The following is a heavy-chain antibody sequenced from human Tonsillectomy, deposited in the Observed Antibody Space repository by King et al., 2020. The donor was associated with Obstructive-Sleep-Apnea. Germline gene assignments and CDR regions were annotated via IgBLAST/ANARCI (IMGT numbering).Heavy chain of an antibody. Sequence: VQLQESGPGLVKPSETLSLTCTVSGYSISSGYYWGWIRQPPGKGLEWIGSIYHIGSTYYNPSLKSRVTISVDTSKNQFSLKLSSVTAADTAAYYCAKDSSGAGYFDYWGQGTLVTVSS. D-gene: IGHD6-19*01. CDR1: GYSISSGYY. CDR3: AKDSSGAGYFDY. CDR2: IYHIGST. V-gene: IGHV4-38-2*02. J-gene: IGHJ4*02.